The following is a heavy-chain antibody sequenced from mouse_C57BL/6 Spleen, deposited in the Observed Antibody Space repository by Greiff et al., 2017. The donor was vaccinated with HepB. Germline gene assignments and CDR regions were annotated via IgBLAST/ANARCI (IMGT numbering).Heavy chain of an antibody. CDR1: GFTFSDYG. D-gene: IGHD1-1*01. J-gene: IGHJ4*01. V-gene: IGHV5-17*01. Sequence: VQLKESGGGLVKPGGSLKLSCAASGFTFSDYGMHWVRQAPEKGLEWVAYISSGSSTNYYADTVKGRFTISRDNAKNTLFLQMTSLRSEDTAMYYCARGGYYGSSSAMDYWGQGTSVTVSS. CDR3: ARGGYYGSSSAMDY. CDR2: ISSGSSTN.